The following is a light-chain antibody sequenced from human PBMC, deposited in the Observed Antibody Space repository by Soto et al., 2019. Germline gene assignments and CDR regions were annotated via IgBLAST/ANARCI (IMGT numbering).Light chain of an antibody. CDR2: AAS. Sequence: DIQMTQSPSSLSASVGERVIITCRASETITRYLNWYQSKPGKAPRLLISAASSLQTGVPSRFSGNYSGTDFTLTISSLQPEDFATYYCQQSYSNTLNFGGGTKVDIK. CDR3: QQSYSNTLN. J-gene: IGKJ4*01. CDR1: ETITRY. V-gene: IGKV1-39*01.